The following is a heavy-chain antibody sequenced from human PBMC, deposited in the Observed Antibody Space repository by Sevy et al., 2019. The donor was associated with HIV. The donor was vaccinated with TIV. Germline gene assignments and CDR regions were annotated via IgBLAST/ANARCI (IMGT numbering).Heavy chain of an antibody. D-gene: IGHD3-22*01. J-gene: IGHJ3*02. CDR1: GFTFGSYW. CDR2: IREDGRDT. V-gene: IGHV3-7*04. CDR3: ARGDYYDSSGYFTDAFDI. Sequence: GGSLRLSCAASGFTFGSYWMSWVRQAPGKGLEWVGNIREDGRDTYYADSVKGRFTISRDNAKNSLYLQMNSLRADDTAVYYWARGDYYDSSGYFTDAFDIWGQGTLVTVSS.